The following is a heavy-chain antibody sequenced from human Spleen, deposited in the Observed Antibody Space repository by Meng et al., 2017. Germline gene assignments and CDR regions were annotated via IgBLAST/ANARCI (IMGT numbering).Heavy chain of an antibody. D-gene: IGHD6-25*01. V-gene: IGHV1-2*06. Sequence: ASVKVSCKPSGYNFPDYYIHWVRRAPGQGLEWMGRINPKSGDTHYAQKFQARVTMTGDTSISTAYMELSGLTSDDTAMYYCARDEDISAAGKLFGDYWGQGNLVNGSS. CDR3: ARDEDISAAGKLFGDY. J-gene: IGHJ4*02. CDR2: INPKSGDT. CDR1: GYNFPDYY.